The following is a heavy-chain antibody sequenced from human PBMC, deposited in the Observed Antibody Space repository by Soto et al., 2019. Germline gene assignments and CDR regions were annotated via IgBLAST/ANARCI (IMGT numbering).Heavy chain of an antibody. CDR3: ARVGIGGIVATTYYFNY. Sequence: SDKFSVKAPGGTFSSSDFTCWRRAPGQGLEWIGGITPILGTARYAQKFQPRATITPDEPTSTAYMEVSTLRPEYTAVYYCARVGIGGIVATTYYFNYWGQGTLLT. D-gene: IGHD5-12*01. CDR2: ITPILGTA. CDR1: GGTFSSSD. J-gene: IGHJ4*02. V-gene: IGHV1-69*13.